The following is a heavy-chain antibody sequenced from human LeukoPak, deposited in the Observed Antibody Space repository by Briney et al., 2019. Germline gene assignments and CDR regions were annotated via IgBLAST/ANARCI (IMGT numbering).Heavy chain of an antibody. CDR2: IYYSGST. J-gene: IGHJ5*02. Sequence: PSETLSLTCTVSGGSISSYYWSWIRQPPGKGLEWIGYIYYSGSTNYNPSLKSRVTISVDTSKNQFSLKLSSVTAADTAVYYCARDPHSDYGDYGSDWFDPWGQGTLVTASS. CDR1: GGSISSYY. CDR3: ARDPHSDYGDYGSDWFDP. D-gene: IGHD4-17*01. V-gene: IGHV4-59*01.